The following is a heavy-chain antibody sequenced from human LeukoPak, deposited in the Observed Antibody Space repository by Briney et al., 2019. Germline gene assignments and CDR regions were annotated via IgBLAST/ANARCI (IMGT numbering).Heavy chain of an antibody. CDR1: GFIFGRYW. Sequence: GGSLRLSCAASGFIFGRYWMHWVRQAPGKGLVWVSRVNSDGSHTTYADSVKGRFTISRDNAKSTVYLQMNSLRAEDTAVYYCARVAHAYGDYGPDYWGQGTPVTVSS. V-gene: IGHV3-74*01. J-gene: IGHJ4*02. CDR3: ARVAHAYGDYGPDY. D-gene: IGHD4-17*01. CDR2: VNSDGSHT.